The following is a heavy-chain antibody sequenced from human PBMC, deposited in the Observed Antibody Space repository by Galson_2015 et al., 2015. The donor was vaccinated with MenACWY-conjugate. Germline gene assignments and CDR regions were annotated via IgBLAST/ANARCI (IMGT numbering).Heavy chain of an antibody. J-gene: IGHJ4*02. V-gene: IGHV3-33*08. CDR2: IWYDGSNK. CDR3: ARAPGRY. Sequence: SLRLSCAASGFTFSSYPMHWVRQAPGKGLEWVAVIWYDGSNKYYADSVKGRFTISRDNSKNTLYLQMNSLRAEDTAVYYCARAPGRYWGQGTLVTVSS. D-gene: IGHD3-10*01. CDR1: GFTFSSYP.